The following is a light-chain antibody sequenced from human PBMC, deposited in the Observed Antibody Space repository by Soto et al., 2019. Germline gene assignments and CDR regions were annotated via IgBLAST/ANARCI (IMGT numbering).Light chain of an antibody. CDR3: QQYNNWPIT. Sequence: EIVLTHSACTLSLSPGERATLSCGASQSVSSYVAWYQHKPGQAPRLLISGASTRATGTPARFSGSGSGTEFNLTISSLQSEDFAVYYCQQYNNWPITFAQRTRLEI. V-gene: IGKV3-15*01. CDR1: QSVSSY. CDR2: GAS. J-gene: IGKJ5*01.